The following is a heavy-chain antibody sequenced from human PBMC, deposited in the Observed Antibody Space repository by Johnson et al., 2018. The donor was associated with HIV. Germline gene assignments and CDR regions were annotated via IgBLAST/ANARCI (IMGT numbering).Heavy chain of an antibody. CDR3: GRILQSMGATRYAFDM. CDR2: INWNGDST. CDR1: GFTFDDSG. D-gene: IGHD1-26*01. Sequence: EVQLVESGGGVVRPGGSLRLSCAASGFTFDDSGVSWVRQAPGKGLEWVSGINWNGDSTGYADSVKGRFTISRDNAQNSLYLQMNSLRAGDTAVYYCGRILQSMGATRYAFDMWGQGTMVTVSS. V-gene: IGHV3-20*04. J-gene: IGHJ3*02.